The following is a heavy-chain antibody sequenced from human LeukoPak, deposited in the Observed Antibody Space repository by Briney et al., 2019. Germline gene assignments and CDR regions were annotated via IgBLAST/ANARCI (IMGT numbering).Heavy chain of an antibody. Sequence: SETLSLTCTVSGGSISSSSYYWGWIRQPPGKGLEWIGSIYYNGSTYYNPSLKSRVTISVDTSKNQFSLKLSSVTAADTAVYYCARLLYGNYPYYYYYYYMDVWGKGTTVTVSS. CDR3: ARLLYGNYPYYYYYYYMDV. V-gene: IGHV4-39*07. D-gene: IGHD4-11*01. CDR2: IYYNGST. CDR1: GGSISSSSYY. J-gene: IGHJ6*03.